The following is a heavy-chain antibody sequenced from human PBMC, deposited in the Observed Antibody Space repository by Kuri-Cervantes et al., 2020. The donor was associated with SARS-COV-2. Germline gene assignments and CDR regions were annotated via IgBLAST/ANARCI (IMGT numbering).Heavy chain of an antibody. CDR1: GFTFSSYA. Sequence: GESLKISCAASGFTFSSYAMSWVRQAPGKGLEWVSAISGSGGSTYYADSVKGRFTISRGNSKNMLYLQMNSLRAEDTAVYYCAKSHRQVTMVQGVKRYYYYYMDVWGKGTTVTVSS. D-gene: IGHD3-10*01. J-gene: IGHJ6*03. V-gene: IGHV3-23*01. CDR2: ISGSGGST. CDR3: AKSHRQVTMVQGVKRYYYYYMDV.